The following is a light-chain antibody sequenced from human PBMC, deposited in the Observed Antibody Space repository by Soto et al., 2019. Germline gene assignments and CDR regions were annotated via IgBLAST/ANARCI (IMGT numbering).Light chain of an antibody. V-gene: IGLV1-44*01. CDR1: SSNIGSNT. J-gene: IGLJ2*01. Sequence: QSVLTQPPSASGTPGQRVTISCSGSSSNIGSNTVNWYQQLPGTAPKLLIYSNNQRPSGVPDRFSGSKSGPSASLAISGLQSEAEADYYCAAWDDSLNGAVFGGGTKLTVL. CDR2: SNN. CDR3: AAWDDSLNGAV.